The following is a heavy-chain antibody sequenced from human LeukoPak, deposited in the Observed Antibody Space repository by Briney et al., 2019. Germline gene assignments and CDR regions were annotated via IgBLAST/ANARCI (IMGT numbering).Heavy chain of an antibody. Sequence: PGGSLRLSCVGSGYSFDEYARHWVRQVPGKGLEWVSGINWKSDKIGYADSVKGRFTISRDNSKNSLYLQMNSLRVEDTALYYCANDRYCTSSSCPIDYWGQGTMVTVSS. CDR1: GYSFDEYA. CDR2: INWKSDKI. D-gene: IGHD2-2*01. J-gene: IGHJ4*02. V-gene: IGHV3-9*01. CDR3: ANDRYCTSSSCPIDY.